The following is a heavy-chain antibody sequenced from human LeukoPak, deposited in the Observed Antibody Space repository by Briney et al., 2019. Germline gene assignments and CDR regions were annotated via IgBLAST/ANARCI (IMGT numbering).Heavy chain of an antibody. D-gene: IGHD2-15*01. CDR2: IIPIFGTA. Sequence: VASVKVSCKASGGTFSSYAISWVRQAPGQGLEWMGGIIPIFGTANYAQKFQGRVTITTDESTSTAYMELSSLRSEDTAVYYCARDRCSGGSCYSDYWGQGPLVTVSS. J-gene: IGHJ4*02. CDR1: GGTFSSYA. V-gene: IGHV1-69*05. CDR3: ARDRCSGGSCYSDY.